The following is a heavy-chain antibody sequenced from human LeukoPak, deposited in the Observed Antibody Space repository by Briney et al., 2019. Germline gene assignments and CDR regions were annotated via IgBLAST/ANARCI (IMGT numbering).Heavy chain of an antibody. CDR3: ARHKQLVPPFGP. CDR2: ISGYNGNT. Sequence: GASVKVSCKASGYTFTSYGISWVRQAPGQGLEWMGWISGYNGNTNYAQKLQGRVTMTTDTSTNTAYMELRSLRSDDTAVYYCARHKQLVPPFGPWGQGTLVTVSS. D-gene: IGHD6-13*01. V-gene: IGHV1-18*01. J-gene: IGHJ5*02. CDR1: GYTFTSYG.